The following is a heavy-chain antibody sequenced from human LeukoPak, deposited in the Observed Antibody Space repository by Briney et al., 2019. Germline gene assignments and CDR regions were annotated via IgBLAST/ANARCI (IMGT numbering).Heavy chain of an antibody. CDR2: ISWNSGSI. V-gene: IGHV3-9*01. D-gene: IGHD3-16*02. J-gene: IGHJ4*02. Sequence: PGRSLRLSCAASGFTFDDYAMHWVRQASGKGLEWVSGISWNSGSIGYADSVKGRFTISRDNAKNSLYLQMNSLRAEDTALYYCAKASARLGELSLFPPDYWGQGTLVTVSS. CDR3: AKASARLGELSLFPPDY. CDR1: GFTFDDYA.